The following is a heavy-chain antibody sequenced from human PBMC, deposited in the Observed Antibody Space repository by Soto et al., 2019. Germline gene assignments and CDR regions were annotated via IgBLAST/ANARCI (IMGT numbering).Heavy chain of an antibody. Sequence: QLQLQESGSGLVKPSQTLSLTCAVSGGSISSGDSSWSCIRQPPGKGLEWIGYIYHIGYTYYNPSLNSRVTVSVDRSRNQFYLKLSSVTAADTAVYYCARAIYGDYGYGMDVWGQGTTVTVSS. D-gene: IGHD4-17*01. CDR3: ARAIYGDYGYGMDV. J-gene: IGHJ6*02. V-gene: IGHV4-30-2*01. CDR2: IYHIGYT. CDR1: GGSISSGDSS.